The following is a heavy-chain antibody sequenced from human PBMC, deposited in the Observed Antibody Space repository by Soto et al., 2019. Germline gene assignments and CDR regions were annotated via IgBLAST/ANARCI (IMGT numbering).Heavy chain of an antibody. Sequence: ASVKVSCKASGYTFTSYYMHWVRQAPGQGLEWMGIINPSGGSTSYAQKFQGRVTMTRDTSTSTVYMELSSLRSEDTAVYYCARARGPMTYGSGTAFDYWGQGTLVTVSS. CDR2: INPSGGST. CDR3: ARARGPMTYGSGTAFDY. J-gene: IGHJ4*02. V-gene: IGHV1-46*01. CDR1: GYTFTSYY. D-gene: IGHD3-10*01.